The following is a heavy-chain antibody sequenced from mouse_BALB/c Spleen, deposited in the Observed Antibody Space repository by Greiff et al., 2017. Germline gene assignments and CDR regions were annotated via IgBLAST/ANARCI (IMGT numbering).Heavy chain of an antibody. J-gene: IGHJ4*01. CDR3: ARNGYDNYAMDY. V-gene: IGHV2-2*03. Sequence: VKLQESGPGLVQPSQSLSITCTVSGFSLTSYGVHWVRQSPGKGLEWLGVIWSGGSTDYNAAFISRLSISKDNSKSQVFFKMNSLQSNDTAIYYCARNGYDNYAMDYWGQGTSVTVSS. CDR2: IWSGGST. CDR1: GFSLTSYG. D-gene: IGHD2-14*01.